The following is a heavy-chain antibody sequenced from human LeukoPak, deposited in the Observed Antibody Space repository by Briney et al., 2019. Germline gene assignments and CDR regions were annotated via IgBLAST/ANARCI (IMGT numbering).Heavy chain of an antibody. J-gene: IGHJ4*02. CDR2: ISSSGNSI. V-gene: IGHV3-11*01. Sequence: GGSLRLPCAASGFTFSDSYMSWIRQAPGKGLEWISYISSSGNSISYADSMKGRITISRDNAKNSLFLQMNSLRAEDTAVYYCARESLAGRFDSWGQGTLVTVSS. D-gene: IGHD2-21*01. CDR1: GFTFSDSY. CDR3: ARESLAGRFDS.